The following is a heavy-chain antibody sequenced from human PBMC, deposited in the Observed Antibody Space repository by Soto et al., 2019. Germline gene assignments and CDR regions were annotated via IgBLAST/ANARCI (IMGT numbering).Heavy chain of an antibody. CDR3: TRGITLIRGVIPPGYYYGMDV. V-gene: IGHV1-69*01. J-gene: IGHJ6*02. D-gene: IGHD3-10*01. Sequence: QVQLVQSGAEVKKPGSSVKVSCKASGGTFSSYAISWVRQAPGQGLEWMGGFNPIFETANYAQKIQGRVTITADESTNTAYMELSRLRSEDTAVYYCTRGITLIRGVIPPGYYYGMDVWGQGTTVAVAS. CDR2: FNPIFETA. CDR1: GGTFSSYA.